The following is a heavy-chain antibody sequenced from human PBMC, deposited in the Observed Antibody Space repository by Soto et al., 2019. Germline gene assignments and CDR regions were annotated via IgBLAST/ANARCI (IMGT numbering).Heavy chain of an antibody. CDR1: GASLSSNGYS. CDR2: IFRSGST. V-gene: IGHV4-31*03. CDR3: GREELTGAFT. D-gene: IGHD1-7*01. J-gene: IGHJ5*02. Sequence: QVPLQESGPGLVKPSQTLSLTCTVSGASLSSNGYSWTWIRQFPGKGLEWIGYIFRSGSTNYNPSLKGRATISSDTPETQFSLKLDSVTAADSAVYYCGREELTGAFTWGQGTLVTVSS.